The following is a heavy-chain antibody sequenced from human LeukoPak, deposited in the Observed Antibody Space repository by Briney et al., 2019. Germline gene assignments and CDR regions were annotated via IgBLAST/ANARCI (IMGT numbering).Heavy chain of an antibody. J-gene: IGHJ6*03. CDR1: GGSISSGGYY. CDR3: ARDHDFWSGPNHYMDV. Sequence: PSETLSLTCTVSGGSISSGGYYWSWIRQPPGKGLERIGYIYYSGSTYYNPSLKSRVTISVDTSKNQFSLKLSSVTAADTAVYYCARDHDFWSGPNHYMDVWGKGTTVTVSS. CDR2: IYYSGST. V-gene: IGHV4-30-4*08. D-gene: IGHD3-3*01.